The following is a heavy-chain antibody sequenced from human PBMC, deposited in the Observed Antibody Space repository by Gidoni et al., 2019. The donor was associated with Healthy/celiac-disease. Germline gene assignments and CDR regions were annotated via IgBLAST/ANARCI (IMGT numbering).Heavy chain of an antibody. J-gene: IGHJ3*02. CDR1: GFTFSSYA. CDR2: ISSNGGST. Sequence: EVQLVESGGGLVQPGGSLRLSCAAYGFTFSSYAMHWVRQTPGKGLEYVSAISSNGGSTYYANSVKGRFTISRDNSKNTLYLQMGSLRAEDMAVYYCARDFDYYDSSGYYSEGAFDIWGQGTMVTVSS. CDR3: ARDFDYYDSSGYYSEGAFDI. D-gene: IGHD3-22*01. V-gene: IGHV3-64*01.